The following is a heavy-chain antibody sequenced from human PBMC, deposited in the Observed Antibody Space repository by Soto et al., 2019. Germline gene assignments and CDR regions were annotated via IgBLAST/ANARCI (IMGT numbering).Heavy chain of an antibody. D-gene: IGHD6-19*01. CDR1: GYTFTGYY. CDR3: ARVIAVAGVWPYDAFDI. CDR2: INPNSGGT. V-gene: IGHV1-2*04. Sequence: ASVKVSCKASGYTFTGYYMHWVRQAPGQGLEWMGWINPNSGGTNYAQKFQGWVTMTRDTSISTAYMELSRLRSDDTAVYYCARVIAVAGVWPYDAFDIWGQGTMVTVSS. J-gene: IGHJ3*02.